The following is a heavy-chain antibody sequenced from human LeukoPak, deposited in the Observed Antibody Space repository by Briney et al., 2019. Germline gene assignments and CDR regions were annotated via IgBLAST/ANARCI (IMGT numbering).Heavy chain of an antibody. Sequence: GGSLRLSCAASGFTFDDYAMHWVRQAPGKGLEWVSGVSWNGNSAGYADSVKGRFTISRDNAKNSLYLQMNSLRDEDMALYYCAKDKGNGWPVYRYFELWGRGTLVAVSS. D-gene: IGHD6-19*01. CDR1: GFTFDDYA. J-gene: IGHJ2*01. CDR3: AKDKGNGWPVYRYFEL. CDR2: VSWNGNSA. V-gene: IGHV3-9*03.